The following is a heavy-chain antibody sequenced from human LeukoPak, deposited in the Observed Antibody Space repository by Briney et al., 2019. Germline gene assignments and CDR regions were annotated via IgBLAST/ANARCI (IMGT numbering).Heavy chain of an antibody. Sequence: GASVKVSCKASGYTFTRYYMHWVRQAPGQGLEWMGWINPNSGGTNYAQKFQGRVTMTRDTSISTAYMELSRLRSDDTAVYYCARDRYCSSTSCYTREYYYYGMDVWGQGTTVTVSS. V-gene: IGHV1-2*02. CDR1: GYTFTRYY. CDR3: ARDRYCSSTSCYTREYYYYGMDV. J-gene: IGHJ6*02. CDR2: INPNSGGT. D-gene: IGHD2-2*02.